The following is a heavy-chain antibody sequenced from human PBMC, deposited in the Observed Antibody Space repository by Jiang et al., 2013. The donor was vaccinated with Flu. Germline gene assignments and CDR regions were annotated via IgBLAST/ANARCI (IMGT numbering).Heavy chain of an antibody. D-gene: IGHD6-13*01. CDR2: IYYSGST. Sequence: TCTVSGGSISSGGYYWSWIRQHPGKGLEWIGYIYYSGSTYYNPSLKSRVTISVDTSKNQFSLKLSSVTAADTAVYYCASEQQSPPHLDYWGQGTLVTVSS. V-gene: IGHV4-31*03. CDR1: GGSISSGGYY. CDR3: ASEQQSPPHLDY. J-gene: IGHJ4*02.